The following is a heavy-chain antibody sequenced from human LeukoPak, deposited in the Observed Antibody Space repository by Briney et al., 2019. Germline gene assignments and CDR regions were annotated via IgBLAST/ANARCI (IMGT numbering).Heavy chain of an antibody. CDR2: INWNGGSI. V-gene: IGHV3-20*04. D-gene: IGHD1-26*01. J-gene: IGHJ4*01. Sequence: AGGSLRLSCAASGSTFDKYGMSWVRQAPGKGLEWVSAINWNGGSIGYADSVKGRFTVSRDNAKNSLYLQMNSLRAEDTALYYCARGGVGATLYYFDYWGHGSLVTVSS. CDR3: ARGGVGATLYYFDY. CDR1: GSTFDKYG.